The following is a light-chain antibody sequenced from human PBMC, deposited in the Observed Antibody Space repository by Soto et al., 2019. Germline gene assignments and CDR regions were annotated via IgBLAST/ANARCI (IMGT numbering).Light chain of an antibody. CDR2: DAS. CDR1: QSVSSY. CDR3: QHRSNCNPPYT. Sequence: EIVLTQSPATLSLSPGERATLSCRASQSVSSYLAWYQQKPGQAPRLLIYDASNRATGIPARFSGSGSGTDLTFTISSLEPEDFEVYYCQHRSNCNPPYTFGQGTKLEIK. J-gene: IGKJ2*01. V-gene: IGKV3-11*01.